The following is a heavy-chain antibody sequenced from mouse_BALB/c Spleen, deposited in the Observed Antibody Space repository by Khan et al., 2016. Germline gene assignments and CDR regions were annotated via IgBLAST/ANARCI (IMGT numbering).Heavy chain of an antibody. D-gene: IGHD2-14*01. J-gene: IGHJ3*01. CDR1: GYSITSDYA. V-gene: IGHV3-2*02. CDR3: ARNGNRYEGTWFVY. Sequence: EVQLQESGPGLVKPSQSLSLTCTVTGYSITSDYAWNWIRQFPGNKLEWMGYISYSGSTSYNPSLKSRISITRDTSKNQFFLQLNSVTTEDTATXYCARNGNRYEGTWFVYWGQGTLVTGSA. CDR2: ISYSGST.